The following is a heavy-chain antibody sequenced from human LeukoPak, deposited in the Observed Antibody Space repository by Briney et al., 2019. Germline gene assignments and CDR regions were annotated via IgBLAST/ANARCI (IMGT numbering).Heavy chain of an antibody. CDR3: AKDPFSSDYYGSFDY. V-gene: IGHV3-23*01. Sequence: GGSLRLSCAASGFTYSTYSMSWARQAPGKGLEWVSAISGSGAFTYYAGSVEGRFTISRDNSKNTLYLQMNSLRAEDTAVYYCAKDPFSSDYYGSFDYWGQGTLVTVSS. J-gene: IGHJ4*02. CDR2: ISGSGAFT. CDR1: GFTYSTYS. D-gene: IGHD6-25*01.